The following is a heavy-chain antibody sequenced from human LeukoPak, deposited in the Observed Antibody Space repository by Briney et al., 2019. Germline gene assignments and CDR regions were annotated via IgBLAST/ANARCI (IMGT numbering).Heavy chain of an antibody. J-gene: IGHJ6*02. CDR2: ITSGSTYI. V-gene: IGHV3-21*01. CDR3: ARVTGYYYGMDV. CDR1: GFTFNTYI. Sequence: TGGSLRLSCAASGFTFNTYIMNWVRQAPGKGLEWVSSITSGSTYIYYADPVKGRFTISRDNAKNSLYLQMNSLRAEDTAVYYCARVTGYYYGMDVWGQGTTVTVS. D-gene: IGHD3-16*01.